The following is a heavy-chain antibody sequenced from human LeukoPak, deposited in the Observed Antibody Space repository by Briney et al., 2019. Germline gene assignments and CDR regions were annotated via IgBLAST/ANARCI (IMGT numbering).Heavy chain of an antibody. CDR3: ARPRGCGSSRCNNFDY. CDR1: GFTFSDYY. J-gene: IGHJ4*02. Sequence: GGSLRLSCAASGFTFSDYYMSWIRQAPGKGLEWVSYISSSGSTIYYADSVKGRFTISRDNAKNSLYLQMNRLRAEDTAVYYCARPRGCGSSRCNNFDYWGQGTLVTVSS. CDR2: ISSSGSTI. D-gene: IGHD2-2*01. V-gene: IGHV3-11*04.